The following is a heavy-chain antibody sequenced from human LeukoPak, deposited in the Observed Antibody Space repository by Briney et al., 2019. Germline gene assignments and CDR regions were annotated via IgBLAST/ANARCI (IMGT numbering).Heavy chain of an antibody. Sequence: SGGSLRLSCAASGFTFSSYWMSWVRQAPGKGLEWVANIKQDGSEKYYVDSVKGRFTISRDNAKNSLYLQMNSLRAEDTAVYYCARDGVWYYDSSGYGVNWFDPWGQGTLVTVSS. V-gene: IGHV3-7*01. D-gene: IGHD3-22*01. CDR2: IKQDGSEK. CDR3: ARDGVWYYDSSGYGVNWFDP. J-gene: IGHJ5*02. CDR1: GFTFSSYW.